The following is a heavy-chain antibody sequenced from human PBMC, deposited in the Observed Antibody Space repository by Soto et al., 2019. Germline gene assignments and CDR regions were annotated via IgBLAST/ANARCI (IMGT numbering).Heavy chain of an antibody. CDR3: ASRSPALDY. D-gene: IGHD2-2*01. J-gene: IGHJ4*02. V-gene: IGHV3-33*01. Sequence: QVQMVESGGGVIQPGRSLRLTCAASGFTFSSFGMHWVRQAPGKGLEWVAVIWHDGRNTYYADFVKGRFTISRDNSKNTLYLQMNSLRAEDTAVYYCASRSPALDYWGQGTLVTVSS. CDR2: IWHDGRNT. CDR1: GFTFSSFG.